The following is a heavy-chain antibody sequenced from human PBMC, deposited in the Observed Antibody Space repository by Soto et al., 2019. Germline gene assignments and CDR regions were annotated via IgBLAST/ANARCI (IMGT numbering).Heavy chain of an antibody. Sequence: QVQLVESGGGVVQPGRSLRLSCAASRFTFSACAMHWVRQAPGKGLEWVAVISSDGSKKYYAESVRGRFTVSRDNSKNTLYLQMNSLRAEDTAVYHCARTYCTTAACYLYLYGVDVWGQGTTVTVSS. D-gene: IGHD2-8*01. J-gene: IGHJ6*02. CDR2: ISSDGSKK. CDR3: ARTYCTTAACYLYLYGVDV. CDR1: RFTFSACA. V-gene: IGHV3-30-3*01.